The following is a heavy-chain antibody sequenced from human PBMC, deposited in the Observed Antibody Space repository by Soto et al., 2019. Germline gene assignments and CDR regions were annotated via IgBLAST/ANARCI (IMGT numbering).Heavy chain of an antibody. CDR2: ISYSGST. D-gene: IGHD4-17*01. CDR3: ARELVVNDYGVD. Sequence: QVQLQESGPGLVKPSQTLSLTCTVSGGSISRGGYYCSWIRQHPGKGLEWIGYISYSGSTYYNPSLKSRVTIAVATSKNQFSLKLSSVTAADTAVYYCARELVVNDYGVDWCQGTLVTVSS. CDR1: GGSISRGGYY. V-gene: IGHV4-31*03. J-gene: IGHJ4*02.